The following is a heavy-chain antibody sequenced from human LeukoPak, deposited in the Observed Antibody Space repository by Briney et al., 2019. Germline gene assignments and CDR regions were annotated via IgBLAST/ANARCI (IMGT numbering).Heavy chain of an antibody. CDR2: IIPIFGTA. CDR3: ARAAEWDGYNYFDY. J-gene: IGHJ4*02. Sequence: GASVKVSCKASGGTFSSYAISWVRQAPGQGLEWMGGIIPIFGTANYAQKFQGRVTITADKSTSTAYMELSSLRSEDTAVYYCARAAEWDGYNYFDYWGQGTLVTVSS. CDR1: GGTFSSYA. V-gene: IGHV1-69*06. D-gene: IGHD5-24*01.